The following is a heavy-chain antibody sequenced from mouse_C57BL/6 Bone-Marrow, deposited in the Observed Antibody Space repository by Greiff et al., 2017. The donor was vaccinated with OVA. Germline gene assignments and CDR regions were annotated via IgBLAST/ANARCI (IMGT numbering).Heavy chain of an antibody. CDR1: GYTFTSYW. CDR2: IYPSDSEP. CDR3: ARNYYGSSYDWYCDV. Sequence: QVQLQQPGAELVRPGSSVKLSCKASGYTFTSYWMDWVKQRPGQGLEWIGNIYPSDSEPHYNPKFKDKATLTVDKSSRHAYMQLSSLTSEDSAVYYGARNYYGSSYDWYCDVWGTGTTVTVSS. D-gene: IGHD1-1*01. J-gene: IGHJ1*03. V-gene: IGHV1-61*01.